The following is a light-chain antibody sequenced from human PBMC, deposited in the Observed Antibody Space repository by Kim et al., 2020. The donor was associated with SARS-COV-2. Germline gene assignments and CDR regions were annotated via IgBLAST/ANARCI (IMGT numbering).Light chain of an antibody. Sequence: GKRVTISCWGRSYNRGRKNEKGEQEVPGTAPQLLMKSNNQRSSGVPGKLAGSKSGTSADLAISGIKSEEEADDYCATWDDSMNGGVFGGGTQLTVL. CDR2: SNN. CDR1: SYNRGRKN. J-gene: IGLJ2*01. V-gene: IGLV1-44*01. CDR3: ATWDDSMNGGV.